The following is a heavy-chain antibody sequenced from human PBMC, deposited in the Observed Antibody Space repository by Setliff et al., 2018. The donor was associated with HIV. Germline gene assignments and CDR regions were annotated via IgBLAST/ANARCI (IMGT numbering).Heavy chain of an antibody. V-gene: IGHV3-23*01. D-gene: IGHD3-16*01. Sequence: GGSLRLSCAASGFTFSTYAMTWVRQAPGKGLEWVSSISSSGGTTYFADTVKGRFTISRDDSKNTLYLQMDSLRVEDTALYYCAKARSSSIMPLDYWGQGTLVTVSS. J-gene: IGHJ4*02. CDR1: GFTFSTYA. CDR2: ISSSGGTT. CDR3: AKARSSSIMPLDY.